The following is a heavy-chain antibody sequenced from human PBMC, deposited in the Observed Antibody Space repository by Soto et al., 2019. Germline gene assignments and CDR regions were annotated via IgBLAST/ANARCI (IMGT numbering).Heavy chain of an antibody. J-gene: IGHJ5*02. D-gene: IGHD2-2*01. CDR2: IYNSGST. Sequence: SETLSLTCTVSGVSINNNGYFWIWIRQPPGSGLEWIGHIYNSGSTYSNPSLKSRVTISVDTSKNQFSLKLTSVTAADTAVYYWVRVRGNQLLGWFDPSGQRTLVRVSS. CDR1: GVSINNNGYF. V-gene: IGHV4-31*03. CDR3: VRVRGNQLLGWFDP.